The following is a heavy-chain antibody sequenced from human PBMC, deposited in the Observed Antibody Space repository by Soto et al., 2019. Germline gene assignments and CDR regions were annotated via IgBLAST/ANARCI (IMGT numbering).Heavy chain of an antibody. J-gene: IGHJ6*02. CDR2: IKSDGTT. Sequence: EVQLVESGGGLVQPGGSLRLSCAASEFTVSNYWMNWVRQAPGKGLVWVSHIKSDGTTSYADSVEGRFTVSRDDAKNRLYLQMSSLRAEDTAVYYCAKDRGEEGLKFLEWFGGMDVWGHGTTVTVSS. D-gene: IGHD3-3*01. CDR3: AKDRGEEGLKFLEWFGGMDV. V-gene: IGHV3-74*01. CDR1: EFTVSNYW.